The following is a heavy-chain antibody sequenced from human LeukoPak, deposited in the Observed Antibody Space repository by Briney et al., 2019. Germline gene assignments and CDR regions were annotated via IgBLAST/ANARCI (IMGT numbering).Heavy chain of an antibody. CDR3: ARDHRPGPYNWNDGGFDY. Sequence: SVKVSCKASGGTFSSYAISWVRQAPGQGLEWMGGIIPIFGTANYAQKFQGRVTITADESTSTAYMELSSLRSEDTAVYYCARDHRPGPYNWNDGGFDYWGQGTLVTVSS. CDR1: GGTFSSYA. CDR2: IIPIFGTA. J-gene: IGHJ4*02. V-gene: IGHV1-69*13. D-gene: IGHD1-1*01.